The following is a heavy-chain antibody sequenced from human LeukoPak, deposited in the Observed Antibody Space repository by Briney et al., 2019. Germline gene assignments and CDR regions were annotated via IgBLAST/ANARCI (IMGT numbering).Heavy chain of an antibody. V-gene: IGHV1-24*01. Sequence: ASVKVSCKVSGDTHVDLSMQWVRQAPGKGLEWMGGFNPEDGKIVYAQKFQGRVTMTEDTSADTAYMELSSLRSDDTAVYYCAHPRGGNFYSWFFTLWGRGTLVTDSS. J-gene: IGHJ2*01. CDR1: GDTHVDLS. CDR3: AHPRGGNFYSWFFTL. D-gene: IGHD1-26*01. CDR2: FNPEDGKI.